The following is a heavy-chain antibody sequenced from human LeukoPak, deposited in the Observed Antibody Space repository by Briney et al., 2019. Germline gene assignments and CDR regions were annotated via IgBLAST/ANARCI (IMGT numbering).Heavy chain of an antibody. CDR1: GGTFSSYA. D-gene: IGHD2-15*01. V-gene: IGHV1-69*01. CDR2: IIPIFGTA. CDR3: ARMSDIVVVVAAVDY. Sequence: GSSVKVSCKASGGTFSSYAISWVRQAPGQGLEWMGGIIPIFGTANYAQKFQGRVTITADESTSTAYMELSSLRSEDTAVYYCARMSDIVVVVAAVDYWGQGTLVTVSS. J-gene: IGHJ4*02.